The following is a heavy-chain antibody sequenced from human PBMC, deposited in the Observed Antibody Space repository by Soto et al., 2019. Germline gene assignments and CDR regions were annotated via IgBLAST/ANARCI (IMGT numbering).Heavy chain of an antibody. CDR3: ARDWRLGSRFDP. CDR1: GGSISSGGYY. Sequence: QVQLQEWGPGLVKPSQPLSPTCTVSGGSISSGGYYWSWIRQRPGKGLEGIGYIYYSRNTYYDPSLKSRVTISVDTSKNQFSLKLSSVTAADTAGYFCARDWRLGSRFDPWGRGTLVTVSS. J-gene: IGHJ5*02. D-gene: IGHD6-19*01. CDR2: IYYSRNT. V-gene: IGHV4-31*03.